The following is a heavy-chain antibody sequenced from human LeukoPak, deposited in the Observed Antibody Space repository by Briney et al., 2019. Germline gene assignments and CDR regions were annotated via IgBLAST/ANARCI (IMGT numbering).Heavy chain of an antibody. CDR3: ARGRQQPPYYYYYYYMDV. J-gene: IGHJ6*03. D-gene: IGHD6-13*01. CDR2: IYYSGST. Sequence: SETLSLTCTVSGGSISSYYWSWIRQPPGKGLEWIGYIYYSGSTNYNPSLKSRVTISVDTSKNQFSLKLSSVTAADTAVYYCARGRQQPPYYYYYYYMDVWGKGTTVTVSS. V-gene: IGHV4-59*12. CDR1: GGSISSYY.